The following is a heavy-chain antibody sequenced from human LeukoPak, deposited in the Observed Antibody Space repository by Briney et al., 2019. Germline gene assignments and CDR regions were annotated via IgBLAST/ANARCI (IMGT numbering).Heavy chain of an antibody. CDR3: ASKLFLEWLLSPGGDVY. Sequence: SETLSLTCSVSGGSITIKNYYWGWIRQPPGKGLEWNVNIYYDERTYYHPSLKSRVTISVDTSKNQYSLTVPTVTAADTAVYYCASKLFLEWLLSPGGDVYWGQGILVTVSS. CDR2: IYYDERT. D-gene: IGHD3-3*01. J-gene: IGHJ4*02. CDR1: GGSITIKNYY. V-gene: IGHV4-39*01.